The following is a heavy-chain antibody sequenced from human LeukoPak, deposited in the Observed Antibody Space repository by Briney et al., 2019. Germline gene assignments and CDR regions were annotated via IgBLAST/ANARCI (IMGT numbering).Heavy chain of an antibody. D-gene: IGHD3-3*01. CDR3: ARGSVRPEAPMGG. V-gene: IGHV3-21*01. J-gene: IGHJ4*02. Sequence: GGSLRLSCAASGFAFSTYTMNWVRQAPGKGLEWVSSISSGNTYIYYADSLKGRFTMSRDNAKNSMYLQMNSLRAEDTAVYYCARGSVRPEAPMGGWGQGTLVTVSS. CDR1: GFAFSTYT. CDR2: ISSGNTYI.